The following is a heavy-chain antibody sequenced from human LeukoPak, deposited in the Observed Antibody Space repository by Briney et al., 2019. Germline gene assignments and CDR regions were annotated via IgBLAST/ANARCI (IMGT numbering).Heavy chain of an antibody. CDR2: IYTSGLT. CDR3: ARVRGALLEIDY. D-gene: IGHD3-3*01. V-gene: IGHV3-53*01. Sequence: GGSLRLSCAASGFNFSTYWMTWVRQAPGKGLEWVSIIYTSGLTYYADSVKGRFTISRDNSKNTLFLHMSSLRVDDTAVYFCARVRGALLEIDYWGQGTPVTVSS. CDR1: GFNFSTYW. J-gene: IGHJ4*02.